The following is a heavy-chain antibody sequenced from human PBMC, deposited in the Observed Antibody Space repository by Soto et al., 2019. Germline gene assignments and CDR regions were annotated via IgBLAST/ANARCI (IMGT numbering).Heavy chain of an antibody. CDR2: IYYSGST. CDR3: ARSVNP. Sequence: QVQLQESGPGLVKPSQTLSLTCTVSGGSISSGGYYWNWIRQHPGKGLEWIGYIYYSGSTYYNPSLKSRVTRSVDTPKNQFSLKLTSVTVAVTVVYYGARSVNPWGQGTMVTVSS. CDR1: GGSISSGGYY. D-gene: IGHD3-16*02. J-gene: IGHJ5*02. V-gene: IGHV4-31*03.